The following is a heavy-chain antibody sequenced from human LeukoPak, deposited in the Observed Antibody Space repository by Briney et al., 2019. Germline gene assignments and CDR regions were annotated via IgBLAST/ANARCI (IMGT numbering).Heavy chain of an antibody. D-gene: IGHD1-26*01. CDR2: IYYSGST. CDR1: GGSISSYY. Sequence: PSETLSLTCTVSGGSISSYYWSWIRQPPGKGLEWIGYIYYSGSTNYNPSLKSRVTISVDTSKNQFSLKLSPVTAADTAVYYCARGHGGSYWNGAFDIWGQGTMVTVSS. CDR3: ARGHGGSYWNGAFDI. V-gene: IGHV4-59*01. J-gene: IGHJ3*02.